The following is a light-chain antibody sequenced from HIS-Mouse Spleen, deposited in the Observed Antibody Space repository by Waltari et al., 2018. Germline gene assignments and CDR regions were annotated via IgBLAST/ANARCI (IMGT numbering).Light chain of an antibody. V-gene: IGLV2-8*01. CDR2: EVS. J-gene: IGLJ1*01. CDR1: TSDVGGYNY. Sequence: QSALTQPPSASGSPGQSVTISCPGTTSDVGGYNYVSWYQQQPGKAPKLMIYEVSKRPSGVPDRFSGSKSGNTASLTVSGLQAEDEADYYCSSYAGSNNYVFGTGTKVTVL. CDR3: SSYAGSNNYV.